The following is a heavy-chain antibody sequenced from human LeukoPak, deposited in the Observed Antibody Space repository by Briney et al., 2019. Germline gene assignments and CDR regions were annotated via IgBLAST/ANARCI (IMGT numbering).Heavy chain of an antibody. CDR2: ISSSSSSYI. J-gene: IGHJ4*02. V-gene: IGHV3-21*01. D-gene: IGHD2-15*01. CDR3: AKRGGVVGYCSGGSCSWYFDY. CDR1: GFTFSSYS. Sequence: GGSLRLSCAASGFTFSSYSMNWVRQAPGKGLEWVSSISSSSSSYIYYADSVKGRFTISRDNAKNSLYLQMNSLRAEDTAVYYCAKRGGVVGYCSGGSCSWYFDYWGQGTLVTVSS.